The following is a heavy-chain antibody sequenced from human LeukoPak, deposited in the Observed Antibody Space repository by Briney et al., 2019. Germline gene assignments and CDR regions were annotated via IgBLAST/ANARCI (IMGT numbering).Heavy chain of an antibody. CDR2: INSDGSST. V-gene: IGHV3-74*01. J-gene: IGHJ4*02. D-gene: IGHD3-10*01. CDR3: AKDRSAVRGAPEYFDY. Sequence: GGSLRLSCAASGFTFSSYSMNWVRQAPGKGLVWVSRINSDGSSTSYADSVKGRFTISRDNAKNTLYLQMNSLRADDTAVYYCAKDRSAVRGAPEYFDYWGQGTLVTVSS. CDR1: GFTFSSYS.